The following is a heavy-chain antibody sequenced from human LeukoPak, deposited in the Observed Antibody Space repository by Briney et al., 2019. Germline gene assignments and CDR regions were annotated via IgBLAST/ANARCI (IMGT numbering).Heavy chain of an antibody. V-gene: IGHV1-2*02. CDR1: GYTFTGYY. J-gene: IGHJ4*02. Sequence: ASVKVSCKASGYTFTGYYMHWVRQAPGQGLEWMGWINPNSGGTNYAQKFQGRVTMTRDTSTSTVYMELSSLRSEDTAVYYCAREDGYNSPGFFDYWGQGTLVTVSS. CDR2: INPNSGGT. CDR3: AREDGYNSPGFFDY. D-gene: IGHD5-24*01.